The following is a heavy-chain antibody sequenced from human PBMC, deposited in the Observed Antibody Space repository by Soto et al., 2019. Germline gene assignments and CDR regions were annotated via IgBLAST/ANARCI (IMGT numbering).Heavy chain of an antibody. J-gene: IGHJ4*02. CDR2: IIPMFGTA. CDR1: GDTFSSYA. D-gene: IGHD3-10*01. V-gene: IGHV1-69*13. CDR3: ARGYYGSGSYYTLPDY. Sequence: GASVKVSCKASGDTFSSYAINWVRQAPGQGLEWMGGIIPMFGTANYAQKFKGRVTITAGESTSTVYMELSSLRSEDTAVYYCARGYYGSGSYYTLPDYWGQGTLVTVSS.